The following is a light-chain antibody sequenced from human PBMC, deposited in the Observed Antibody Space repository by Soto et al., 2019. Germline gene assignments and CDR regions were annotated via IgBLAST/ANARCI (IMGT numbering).Light chain of an antibody. CDR3: QQRIKWPT. CDR2: DAS. J-gene: IGKJ4*01. Sequence: EIVLTQSPATLSLSPGERATLSCGASQSVSSYLAWYQQKPGQAPRLLIYDASNRATGIPARFSGSGSGTDFTLTISSLEPEDFAVYYCQQRIKWPTFGGRTTVEIK. CDR1: QSVSSY. V-gene: IGKV3-11*01.